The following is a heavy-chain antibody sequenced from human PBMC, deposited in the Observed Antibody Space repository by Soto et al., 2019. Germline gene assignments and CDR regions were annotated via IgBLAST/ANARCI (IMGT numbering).Heavy chain of an antibody. J-gene: IGHJ6*02. D-gene: IGHD1-26*01. V-gene: IGHV3-73*01. CDR2: IRSKANSYAT. CDR3: TKRGGSYSDYYYGMDV. CDR1: GFTFSGSA. Sequence: GGSLRLSCAASGFTFSGSAMHWVRQASGKGLEWVGRIRSKANSYATAYAASVKGRFTISRDDSKNTAYLQMNSLKTGDTAVYYCTKRGGSYSDYYYGMDVWGQGTTVTVSS.